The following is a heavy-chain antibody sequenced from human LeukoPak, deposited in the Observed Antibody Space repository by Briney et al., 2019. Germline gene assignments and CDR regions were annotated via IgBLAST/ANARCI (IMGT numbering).Heavy chain of an antibody. J-gene: IGHJ4*02. CDR3: ARESGGYSGSPYFDY. D-gene: IGHD1-26*01. Sequence: ASVKVSCKASGYTFTDYFMQWVRHAPGQGLEWMGWINPNSGGTNYAQKFQGRVTMTRDTSISTAYMELSRLRSDDTAVYYCARESGGYSGSPYFDYWGQGTLVTVSS. CDR1: GYTFTDYF. CDR2: INPNSGGT. V-gene: IGHV1-2*02.